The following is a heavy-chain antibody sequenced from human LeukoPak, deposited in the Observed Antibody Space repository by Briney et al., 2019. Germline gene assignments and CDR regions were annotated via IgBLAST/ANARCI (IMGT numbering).Heavy chain of an antibody. CDR2: ISSGSSYI. CDR3: ARDVDTADWYYYYGMDV. J-gene: IGHJ6*02. CDR1: GFTFSSYS. V-gene: IGHV3-21*01. Sequence: GGSLRLSCAASGFTFSSYSMNWVRQAPGKGLEWVSSISSGSSYIYYADSVKGRFTISRDNAKNSLYLQMNSLRAADTAVYYCARDVDTADWYYYYGMDVWGQGTTVTVSS. D-gene: IGHD5-18*01.